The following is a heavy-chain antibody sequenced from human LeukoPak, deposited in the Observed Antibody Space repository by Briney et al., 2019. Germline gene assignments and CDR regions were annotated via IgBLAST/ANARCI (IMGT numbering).Heavy chain of an antibody. CDR1: GYNFISYY. J-gene: IGHJ6*02. D-gene: IGHD2-8*01. V-gene: IGHV1-46*01. CDR2: INPSGGST. CDR3: AREDVVLVDAVRYYYYGTDV. Sequence: ASVKVSCKASGYNFISYYMHWVRQAPGQGLEWMGIINPSGGSTSYAQKFQDRVTMTRDTSTSTAYMELSSLKSEDTAVYYCAREDVVLVDAVRYYYYGTDVWGQGTTVTVSS.